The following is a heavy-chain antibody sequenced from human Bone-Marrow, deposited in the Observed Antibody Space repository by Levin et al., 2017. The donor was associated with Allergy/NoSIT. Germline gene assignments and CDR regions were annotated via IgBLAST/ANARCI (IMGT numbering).Heavy chain of an antibody. CDR3: AAYSTPAPDWPFQNHFDL. D-gene: IGHD2-15*01. J-gene: IGHJ4*02. CDR1: GFSLNTGGVG. Sequence: ESGPTLVKPTETLTLTCDISGFSLNTGGVGVAWLRQPPGRELECLSLIFWNDEKRYSPPLKTRLTISKDTSKSPVVLTMTDLAPVDTATYYCAAYSTPAPDWPFQNHFDLWGQGTVVTVSS. CDR2: IFWNDEK. V-gene: IGHV2-5*01.